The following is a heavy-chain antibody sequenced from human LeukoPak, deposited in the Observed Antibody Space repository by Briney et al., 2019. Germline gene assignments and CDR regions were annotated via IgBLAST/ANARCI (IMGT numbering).Heavy chain of an antibody. CDR2: IKQDGSEK. CDR1: GFTFSSYW. V-gene: IGHV3-7*01. D-gene: IGHD1-14*01. Sequence: GGSLRLSCAASGFTFSSYWMSWVRQAPAKGLEWVANIKQDGSEKYYVDSVKGRFTISRDNAKNSLYLQMNSLRAEGTAVYYCARVYRSYSFDAFDIWGQGTMVTVSS. J-gene: IGHJ3*02. CDR3: ARVYRSYSFDAFDI.